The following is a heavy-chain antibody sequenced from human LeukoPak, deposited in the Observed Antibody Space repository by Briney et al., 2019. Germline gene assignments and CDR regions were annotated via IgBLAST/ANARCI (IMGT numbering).Heavy chain of an antibody. J-gene: IGHJ3*02. CDR2: IYSDGST. Sequence: GGSLRLSCAASEFTVSNNYMTWVRQAPGKGLEWVSVIYSDGSTFYADSVKGRFSISRDSSKNTLYLQLNSLRAEDTALYYCVRDRYYYDSSGYYDAFDTWGQGTMVTVSS. D-gene: IGHD3-22*01. CDR1: EFTVSNNY. CDR3: VRDRYYYDSSGYYDAFDT. V-gene: IGHV3-53*01.